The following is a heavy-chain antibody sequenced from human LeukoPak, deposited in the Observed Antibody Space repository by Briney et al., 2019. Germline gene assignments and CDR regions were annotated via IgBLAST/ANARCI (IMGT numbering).Heavy chain of an antibody. V-gene: IGHV3-21*05. Sequence: GGSLRLSCAASGFTFSSYAMHWVRQAPGKGLEWVSYISSSSSYIYYADSVKGRFTISRDNAKKSMYLEMNSLRAEDTAVYYCARPSNEGQWLVGQGVDYWGQGTLVTVSS. D-gene: IGHD6-19*01. CDR2: ISSSSSYI. J-gene: IGHJ4*02. CDR1: GFTFSSYA. CDR3: ARPSNEGQWLVGQGVDY.